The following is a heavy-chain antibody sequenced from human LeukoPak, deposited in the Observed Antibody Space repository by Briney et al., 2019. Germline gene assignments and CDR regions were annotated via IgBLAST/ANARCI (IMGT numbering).Heavy chain of an antibody. J-gene: IGHJ4*02. Sequence: SETLSLTCTVSGYSISSGYYWGWIRQPPGKGLEWIGSIYHSGSTYYNPSLKSRVTISVDTSKNQFSLKLSSVTAADTAVYYCARDYYYDSSHYWGQGTLVTVSS. V-gene: IGHV4-38-2*02. CDR2: IYHSGST. CDR3: ARDYYYDSSHY. CDR1: GYSISSGYY. D-gene: IGHD3-22*01.